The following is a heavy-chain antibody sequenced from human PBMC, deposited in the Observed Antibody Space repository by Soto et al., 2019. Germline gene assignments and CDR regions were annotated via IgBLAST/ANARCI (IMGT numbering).Heavy chain of an antibody. CDR3: VRIRRGDCDTIGY. D-gene: IGHD2-21*01. V-gene: IGHV3-74*01. J-gene: IGHJ4*02. CDR2: INTDGSTT. CDR1: GFTLSNYW. Sequence: EVQLVESGGVSVQPGGSLRLSCTASGFTLSNYWMHWVRQAPGKGLVWVSRINTDGSTTTYADSVKGRFTISRDNAKNTVDLQMNSLRDEDTAVYYCVRIRRGDCDTIGYWGQGTLVTFSS.